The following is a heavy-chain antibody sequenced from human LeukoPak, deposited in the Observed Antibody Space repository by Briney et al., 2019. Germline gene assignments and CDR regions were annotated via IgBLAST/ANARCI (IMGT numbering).Heavy chain of an antibody. CDR1: GFTFSDYY. D-gene: IGHD6-19*01. CDR2: ISSSGSTI. V-gene: IGHV3-11*04. CDR3: AREAGRRRVFDY. J-gene: IGHJ4*02. Sequence: PGGSQRLFCAASGFTFSDYYMSWIRQAPGKGLEWVSYISSSGSTIYYAGSVKGRFTISRDNAKNSLYLQMNSLRAEDTAVYYCAREAGRRRVFDYWGQGTLVTVSS.